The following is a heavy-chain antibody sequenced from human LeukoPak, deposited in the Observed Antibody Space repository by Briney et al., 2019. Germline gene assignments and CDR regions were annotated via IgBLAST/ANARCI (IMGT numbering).Heavy chain of an antibody. V-gene: IGHV3-23*01. D-gene: IGHD6-13*01. J-gene: IGHJ4*02. CDR1: GFTFSSYA. CDR3: TKDRRGPAAGTWYFDS. Sequence: GGSLRLSCAASGFTFSSYAMSWVRQAPGKGLEWVSTVSGSGDDTYYADTVKGRFTISRDNSKNTVYLQLNSLRAGDTAIYYCTKDRRGPAAGTWYFDSWGQGTLVTVSS. CDR2: VSGSGDDT.